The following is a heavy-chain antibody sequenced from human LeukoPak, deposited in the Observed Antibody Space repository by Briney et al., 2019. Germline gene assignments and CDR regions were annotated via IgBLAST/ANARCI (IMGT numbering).Heavy chain of an antibody. CDR1: GYTFTGYY. CDR3: AREVPVYCSSASCNEYFQH. J-gene: IGHJ1*01. Sequence: ASVKVSCKASGYTFTGYYMHWVRQAPGQGLEWMGWINPNSGGTNYAQKFQGRVTMTRDTSISTAYMELSRLRSDDTAVYYCAREVPVYCSSASCNEYFQHWGQGTLVTVSS. CDR2: INPNSGGT. V-gene: IGHV1-2*02. D-gene: IGHD2-2*01.